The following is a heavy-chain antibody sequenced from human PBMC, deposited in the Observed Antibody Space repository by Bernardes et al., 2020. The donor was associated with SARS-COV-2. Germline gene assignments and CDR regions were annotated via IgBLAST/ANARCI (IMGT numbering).Heavy chain of an antibody. D-gene: IGHD3-10*01. CDR3: TREARATFDY. CDR1: GFSFSNYW. Sequence: VSLRLSCAASGFSFSNYWMSWVRQAPGKGLEWVANMKQDGGEKYYVDSVKGRFTISRDNAKNSLFLQMNSLRAEDTAIYYCTREARATFDYWGPGTLVTVPS. J-gene: IGHJ4*02. CDR2: MKQDGGEK. V-gene: IGHV3-7*01.